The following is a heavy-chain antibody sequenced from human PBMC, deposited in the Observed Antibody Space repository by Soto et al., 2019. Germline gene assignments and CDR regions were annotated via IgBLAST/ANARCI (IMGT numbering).Heavy chain of an antibody. J-gene: IGHJ2*01. CDR2: IIPIFGTA. CDR3: ARVVTVVKSFHYWYFDL. V-gene: IGHV1-69*13. D-gene: IGHD2-15*01. CDR1: GGTFSSYA. Sequence: ASVKVSCKASGGTFSSYAISWVRQAPGQGLEWMGGIIPIFGTANYAQKFQGRVTITADESTSTAYMELSSLRSEDTAVYYCARVVTVVKSFHYWYFDLWGRGTLVTVSS.